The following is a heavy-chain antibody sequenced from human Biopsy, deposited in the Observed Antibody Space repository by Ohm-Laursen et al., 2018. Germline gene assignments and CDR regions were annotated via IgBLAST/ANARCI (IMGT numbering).Heavy chain of an antibody. V-gene: IGHV4-61*01. D-gene: IGHD6-19*01. CDR3: ARESALAGDFDS. CDR2: ISNIGST. Sequence: TLSLTCAVSGASVTSGSYYWSWIRQPPGKGLEWLGYISNIGSTNYNPSLKSRVTISVDTPKNHFSLKLTSVTAADTAVYYCARESALAGDFDSWGQGTLVTVSS. CDR1: GASVTSGSYY. J-gene: IGHJ4*02.